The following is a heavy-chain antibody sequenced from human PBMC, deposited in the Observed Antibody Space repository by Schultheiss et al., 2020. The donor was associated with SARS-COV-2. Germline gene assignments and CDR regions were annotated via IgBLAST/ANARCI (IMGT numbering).Heavy chain of an antibody. CDR2: ISSSGSTI. J-gene: IGHJ4*02. CDR1: GFTFSSYE. V-gene: IGHV3-48*03. CDR3: AREPDFSAYYDS. D-gene: IGHD3-22*01. Sequence: GGSLRLSCAASGFTFSSYEMNWVRQAPGKGLEWVSCISSSGSTIYYADSVKGRFTISRDNAKNSLYLQMNSLRAEDTAVYYCAREPDFSAYYDSWGQGTLVTVSS.